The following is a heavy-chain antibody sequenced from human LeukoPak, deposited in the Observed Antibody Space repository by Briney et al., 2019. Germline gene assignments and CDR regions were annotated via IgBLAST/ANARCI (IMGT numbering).Heavy chain of an antibody. V-gene: IGHV1-2*02. CDR1: GYTFTGYY. D-gene: IGHD5-18*01. CDR2: INPNSGGT. CDR3: ARDLGETWIQLWYYFDY. J-gene: IGHJ4*02. Sequence: ASVKVSCKASGYTFTGYYMHWVRQAPGQGLEWMGWINPNSGGTNYAQKFQGRVTMTRDTSISTAYMELSRLRSDDTAVCYCARDLGETWIQLWYYFDYWGQGTLVTVSS.